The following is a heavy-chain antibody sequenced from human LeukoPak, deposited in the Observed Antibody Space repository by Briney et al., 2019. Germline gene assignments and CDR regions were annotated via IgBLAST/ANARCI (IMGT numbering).Heavy chain of an antibody. J-gene: IGHJ5*02. D-gene: IGHD6-13*01. CDR3: AREVIAAAGTGFDP. CDR2: IIPIFGTA. Sequence: ASVKVSCKASGGTFSSYAISWVRQAPIHGLEWMGGIIPIFGTANYAQKFQGRVTITADESTSTAYMELSSLRSVDTAVYYCAREVIAAAGTGFDPWGQGTLVTVSS. V-gene: IGHV1-69*13. CDR1: GGTFSSYA.